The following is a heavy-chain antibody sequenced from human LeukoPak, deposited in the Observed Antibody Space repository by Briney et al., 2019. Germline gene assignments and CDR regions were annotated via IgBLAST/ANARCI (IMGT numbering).Heavy chain of an antibody. J-gene: IGHJ4*02. Sequence: ASVKVSCKASGYTFTSYGISWVRQAPGQGLEWMGWISAYNGNTNYAQKLQGRVTMTTDTSTSTAYMELRSLRSDDTAVYYCARDNQKTYYYDSSGENYFDYWGQGTLVTVSS. V-gene: IGHV1-18*01. CDR2: ISAYNGNT. D-gene: IGHD3-22*01. CDR3: ARDNQKTYYYDSSGENYFDY. CDR1: GYTFTSYG.